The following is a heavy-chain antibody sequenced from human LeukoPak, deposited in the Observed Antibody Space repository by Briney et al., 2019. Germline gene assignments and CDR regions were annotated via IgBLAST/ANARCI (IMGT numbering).Heavy chain of an antibody. V-gene: IGHV4-4*02. CDR3: ARDGGAYNWFDP. D-gene: IGHD3-16*01. Sequence: SETLSLTCAVSGGSISSSNWWSWVRQPPGKGLEWIGEIYHSGSTNYNPSLKSRVTISVDKSKNQFALKLSSVTAADTAVYYCARDGGAYNWFDPWGQGTLVTVTS. CDR2: IYHSGST. CDR1: GGSISSSNW. J-gene: IGHJ5*02.